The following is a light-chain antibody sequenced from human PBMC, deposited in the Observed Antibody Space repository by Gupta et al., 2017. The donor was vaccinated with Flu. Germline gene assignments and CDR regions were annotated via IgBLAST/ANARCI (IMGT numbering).Light chain of an antibody. J-gene: IGKJ5*01. CDR1: RDSKNY. CDR2: GAS. Sequence: PSSESASIIYRATITWRASRDSKNYVGWYQQKPGQPPQLLIYGASTWQNGVPASFSGRGSGTDFTLTINSRQPEDVATYYCQQKYRTPITFGQGTPMEIK. CDR3: QQKYRTPIT. V-gene: IGKV1-6*01.